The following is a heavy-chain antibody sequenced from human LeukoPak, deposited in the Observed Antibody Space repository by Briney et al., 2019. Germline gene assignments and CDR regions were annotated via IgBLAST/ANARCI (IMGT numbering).Heavy chain of an antibody. CDR2: ITGNGGNT. V-gene: IGHV3-23*01. CDR3: AMRRDWFDP. J-gene: IGHJ5*02. Sequence: PGGSLRLSCAASGFIFSSYSMSWVRQAPGKGLEWVSVITGNGGNTYYADSVKGRFTISKDNSKNTVYLQMSSLRVDDTAVYYCAMRRDWFDPWGQGTLVTVSS. CDR1: GFIFSSYS.